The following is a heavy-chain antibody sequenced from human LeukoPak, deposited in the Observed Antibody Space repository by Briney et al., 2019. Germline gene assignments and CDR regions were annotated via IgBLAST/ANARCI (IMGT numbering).Heavy chain of an antibody. CDR1: GGTFSSYA. J-gene: IGHJ4*02. Sequence: SVKVSCKASGGTFSSYAISWVRQAPGQGLEWMGGIIPIFGTANYAQKFQGRVTITADESKSTAYMELSSLRSEDTAVYYCARVGSYSGSYSAPFDYWGQGTLVTVSS. CDR2: IIPIFGTA. D-gene: IGHD1-26*01. V-gene: IGHV1-69*13. CDR3: ARVGSYSGSYSAPFDY.